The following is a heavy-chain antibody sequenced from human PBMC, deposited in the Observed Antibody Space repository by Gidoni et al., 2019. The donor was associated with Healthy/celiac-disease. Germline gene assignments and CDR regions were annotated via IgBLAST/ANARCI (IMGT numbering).Heavy chain of an antibody. CDR2: ISSSSSYI. CDR3: ARVHCSGGSCYSQVGWFDP. CDR1: GFTLSSYS. J-gene: IGHJ5*02. Sequence: EVQLVASGGGLVKPGGSLRLSCAASGFTLSSYSMNWVRQAPGKGLEWVSSISSSSSYIYYADSVKGRFTISRDNAKNSLYLQMNSLRAEDTAVYYCARVHCSGGSCYSQVGWFDPWGQGTLVTVSS. V-gene: IGHV3-21*01. D-gene: IGHD2-15*01.